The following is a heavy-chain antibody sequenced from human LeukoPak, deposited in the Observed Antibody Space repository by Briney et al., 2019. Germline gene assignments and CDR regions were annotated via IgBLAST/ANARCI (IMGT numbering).Heavy chain of an antibody. CDR1: GGTFSSYA. CDR3: ARDPAEPGGPEPYGMDV. J-gene: IGHJ6*02. CDR2: IIPILGIA. D-gene: IGHD2-8*02. V-gene: IGHV1-69*04. Sequence: GASVKVSCKASGGTFSSYAISWVRQAPGQGPEWMGRIIPILGIANYAQKFQGRVTITADKSTCTAYMELSSLRSEDTAVYYCARDPAEPGGPEPYGMDVWGQGTTVTVSS.